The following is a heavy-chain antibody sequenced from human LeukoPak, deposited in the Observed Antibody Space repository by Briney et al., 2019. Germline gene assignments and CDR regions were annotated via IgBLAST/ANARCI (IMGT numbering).Heavy chain of an antibody. Sequence: ASVKVSCKASGYTFTGYYMHWVRQAPGQGLEWMGRINPNSGGTNYAQKFQGRVTMTRDTSISTAYMELSRLRSDDTAVCYCEALDRDSGFDYWGQGTLVTVSS. D-gene: IGHD2-15*01. J-gene: IGHJ4*02. V-gene: IGHV1-2*06. CDR2: INPNSGGT. CDR1: GYTFTGYY. CDR3: EALDRDSGFDY.